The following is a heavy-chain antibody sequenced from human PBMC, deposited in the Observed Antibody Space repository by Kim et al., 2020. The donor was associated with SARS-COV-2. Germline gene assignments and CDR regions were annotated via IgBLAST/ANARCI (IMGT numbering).Heavy chain of an antibody. Sequence: GGSLRLSCAASGFTFSSYAMHWVRQAPGKGLEWVAVISYDGSNKYYADSVKGRFTISRDNSKNTLYLQMNSLRAEDTAVYYCARDLLPGSPYSSSWSTGGMDVWGQGTTVTVYS. J-gene: IGHJ6*02. CDR2: ISYDGSNK. CDR3: ARDLLPGSPYSSSWSTGGMDV. D-gene: IGHD6-13*01. V-gene: IGHV3-30*04. CDR1: GFTFSSYA.